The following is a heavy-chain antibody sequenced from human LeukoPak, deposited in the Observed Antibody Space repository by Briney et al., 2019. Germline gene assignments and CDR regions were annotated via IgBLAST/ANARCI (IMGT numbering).Heavy chain of an antibody. CDR1: GFRFDDYG. J-gene: IGHJ4*02. CDR3: ARGGSSGRYSFDY. V-gene: IGHV3-20*04. CDR2: INWNGSST. Sequence: GGSLRLSCAASGFRFDDYGMSWVRQAPGKGLEWVSGINWNGSSTGYADSVKGRFTISRDNAKNSLYLRMNSLRAEDTALYYCARGGSSGRYSFDYWGQGTMVTVCS. D-gene: IGHD6-6*01.